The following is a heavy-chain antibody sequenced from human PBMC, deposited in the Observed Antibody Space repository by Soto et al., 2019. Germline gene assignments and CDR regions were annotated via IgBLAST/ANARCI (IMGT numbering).Heavy chain of an antibody. D-gene: IGHD3-10*01. V-gene: IGHV4-34*01. J-gene: IGHJ6*02. CDR3: ARVSGIYYYGMDV. Sequence: PSETLSLTCAVYGGSFSGYYWSWIRQPPGKGLEWIGEINHSGSTNYNPSLKSRVTISVDTSKNQVSLKPSSVTAADTAVYYCARVSGIYYYGMDVWGQGTTVTVSS. CDR2: INHSGST. CDR1: GGSFSGYY.